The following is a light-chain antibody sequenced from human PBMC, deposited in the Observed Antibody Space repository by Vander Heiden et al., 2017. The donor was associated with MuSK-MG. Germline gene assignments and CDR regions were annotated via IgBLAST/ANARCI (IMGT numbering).Light chain of an antibody. V-gene: IGKV1-39*01. Sequence: IQMTQSPSSLSASVGGRVTITCRASQGISNNLNWYQQKPGKTPKLLIYAASSLQSGIPSRFSDSGSGADYTLTISSLQPEDFAAYYCQQSDSTPRTFGQGTKVEIK. CDR3: QQSDSTPRT. J-gene: IGKJ1*01. CDR1: QGISNN. CDR2: AAS.